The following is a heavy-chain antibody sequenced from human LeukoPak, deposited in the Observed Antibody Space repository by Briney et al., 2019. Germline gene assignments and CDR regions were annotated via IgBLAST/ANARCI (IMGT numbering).Heavy chain of an antibody. CDR1: GFTFSSYS. Sequence: GGSLRLSCAASGFTFSSYSMNWVRQAPGKGLEWVSYISSSSSTIYYADSVKGRFTISRDNAKNSLYLQMNSLRAEDTAVYYCARGSSPGHFDYWGQGTLVTVSS. D-gene: IGHD6-19*01. CDR3: ARGSSPGHFDY. V-gene: IGHV3-48*04. J-gene: IGHJ4*02. CDR2: ISSSSSTI.